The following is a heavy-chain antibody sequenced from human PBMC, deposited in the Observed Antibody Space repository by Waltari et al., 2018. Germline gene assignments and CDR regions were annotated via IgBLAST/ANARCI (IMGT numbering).Heavy chain of an antibody. J-gene: IGHJ4*02. CDR3: ARFTVAAIDY. Sequence: QVQLQESGPGLVKPSQTLSLTCTVSGGSIHSGSYYWGWIRQLAGKGLEWIGYIYTSGSTNYNPSLKSRVTISVDTSKNQFSLKLSSVTAADTAVYYCARFTVAAIDYWGQGTLVTVSS. CDR2: IYTSGST. D-gene: IGHD6-19*01. CDR1: GGSIHSGSYY. V-gene: IGHV4-61*09.